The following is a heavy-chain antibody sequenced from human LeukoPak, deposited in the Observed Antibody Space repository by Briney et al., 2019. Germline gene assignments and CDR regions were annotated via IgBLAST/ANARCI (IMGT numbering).Heavy chain of an antibody. CDR2: ISYDGSNK. V-gene: IGHV3-30-3*01. CDR3: ARETAVAGTYYSDY. J-gene: IGHJ4*02. Sequence: GRSLRLSCAASGFTFSSYAMHWVRQAPGKGLEWVAVISYDGSNKYYADSVKGRFTISRDSSKNTLSLQMNSLRAEDTAVYYCARETAVAGTYYSDYWGQGTLVTVSS. CDR1: GFTFSSYA. D-gene: IGHD6-19*01.